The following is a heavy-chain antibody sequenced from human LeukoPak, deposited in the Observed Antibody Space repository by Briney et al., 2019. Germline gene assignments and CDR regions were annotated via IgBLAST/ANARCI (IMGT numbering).Heavy chain of an antibody. V-gene: IGHV1-69*04. CDR3: AREGGPYRPLDY. CDR2: IIPILGTT. Sequence: ASVKVSCKASGGTFSSYAFSWVRQAPGQGLEWMGRIIPILGTTNYAQKFQGRVTITADKSTSTAYMELTSLRSEDTAVYYCAREGGPYRPLDYSGQGTLVTVAS. CDR1: GGTFSSYA. J-gene: IGHJ4*02.